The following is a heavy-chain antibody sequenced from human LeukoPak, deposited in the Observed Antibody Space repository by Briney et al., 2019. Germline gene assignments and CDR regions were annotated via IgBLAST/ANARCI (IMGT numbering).Heavy chain of an antibody. CDR3: ARLYYGSGSYYKGMDV. CDR1: GYSFTSYW. J-gene: IGHJ6*02. Sequence: GESLKISCKGSGYSFTSYWIGWVRQMPGKGLEWVGIIYPGDSDTRYSPSFQGQVTISADKSISPAYLQWSSLKASDTAMYYCARLYYGSGSYYKGMDVWGQGTTVTVSS. CDR2: IYPGDSDT. V-gene: IGHV5-51*01. D-gene: IGHD3-10*01.